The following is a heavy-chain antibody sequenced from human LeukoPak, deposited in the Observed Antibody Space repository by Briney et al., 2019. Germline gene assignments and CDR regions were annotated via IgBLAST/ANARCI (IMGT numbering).Heavy chain of an antibody. V-gene: IGHV4-4*07. J-gene: IGHJ2*01. CDR1: GGSISSYY. Sequence: SETLSLTCTVSGGSISSYYWSWIRQPAGKGLEWIGRIYTSGSTNYNPSLKSRVTMSVDTSKNQFSLKLSSVTTADTAVYYCARGSVRPPSIAAAGTTFDLWGRGTLVTVSS. CDR2: IYTSGST. CDR3: ARGSVRPPSIAAAGTTFDL. D-gene: IGHD6-13*01.